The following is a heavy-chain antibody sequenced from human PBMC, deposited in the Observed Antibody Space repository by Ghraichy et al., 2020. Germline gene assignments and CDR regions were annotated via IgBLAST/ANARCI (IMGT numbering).Heavy chain of an antibody. D-gene: IGHD4-11*01. CDR2: IYTSGST. CDR3: ARETTNAFDI. V-gene: IGHV4-61*02. CDR1: GGSISSGSYY. J-gene: IGHJ3*02. Sequence: SETLSLTCTVSGGSISSGSYYWSWIRQPAGKGLEWIGRIYTSGSTNYNPSLKSRVTMSVDTSKNQFSLKLSSVTAADTAVYYCARETTNAFDIWGQGTMVTVSS.